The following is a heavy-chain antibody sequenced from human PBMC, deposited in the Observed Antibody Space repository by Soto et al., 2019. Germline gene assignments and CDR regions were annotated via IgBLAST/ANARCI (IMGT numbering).Heavy chain of an antibody. CDR2: IYYSGST. CDR3: ARDKCSGGSCYPNYYYGMDV. Sequence: QVQLQESGPGLVKPSETLSLTCTVSGGSISSYYWSWIRQPPGKGLEWIGYIYYSGSTNYNPPLKSRVPISVDTSKNQFSLKLSSVTAADTAVYYCARDKCSGGSCYPNYYYGMDVWGQGTTVTVSS. V-gene: IGHV4-59*01. CDR1: GGSISSYY. J-gene: IGHJ6*02. D-gene: IGHD2-15*01.